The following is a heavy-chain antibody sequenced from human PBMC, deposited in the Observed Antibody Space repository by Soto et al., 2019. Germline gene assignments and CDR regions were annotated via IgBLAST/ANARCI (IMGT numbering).Heavy chain of an antibody. J-gene: IGHJ4*02. CDR1: GYTFTSYG. D-gene: IGHD6-19*01. V-gene: IGHV1-18*01. CDR2: ISAYNGNT. CDR3: ARVVRTQWLADFFDY. Sequence: QVQLVQSGAEVKKPGASVKVSCKASGYTFTSYGISWVRQAPGQGLEWMGWISAYNGNTNYAQKLQGRVTMTTDTTTSTAYMELRSLRSDDTAVYYCARVVRTQWLADFFDYWGQGTLVTVSS.